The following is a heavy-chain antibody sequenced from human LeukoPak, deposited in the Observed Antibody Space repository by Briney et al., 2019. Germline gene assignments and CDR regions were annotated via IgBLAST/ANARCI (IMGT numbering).Heavy chain of an antibody. Sequence: GGSPRLSCTASGFTFSSTGMHWVRQAPGKGLDWVASISYDGSSKKYVDSVKGRFTISRDNSKNTLYLQMNNLRAEDTAVYYCAKLLNDYGDYYFDYWGQGTLVTVSS. J-gene: IGHJ4*02. CDR1: GFTFSSTG. CDR3: AKLLNDYGDYYFDY. D-gene: IGHD4-17*01. V-gene: IGHV3-30*18. CDR2: ISYDGSSK.